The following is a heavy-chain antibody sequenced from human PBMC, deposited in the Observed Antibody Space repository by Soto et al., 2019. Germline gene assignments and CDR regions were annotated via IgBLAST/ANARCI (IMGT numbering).Heavy chain of an antibody. Sequence: SETLSLTCAVSGGSISSSNWWSWVRQPPGKGLEWIGEIYHSGSTNYNPSLKSRVTISVDKSKNQFSLKLSSVTAADTAVYYCARGGLAARKGRWFDPWGQGTLVTVS. CDR2: IYHSGST. CDR1: GGSISSSNW. J-gene: IGHJ5*02. D-gene: IGHD6-6*01. V-gene: IGHV4-4*02. CDR3: ARGGLAARKGRWFDP.